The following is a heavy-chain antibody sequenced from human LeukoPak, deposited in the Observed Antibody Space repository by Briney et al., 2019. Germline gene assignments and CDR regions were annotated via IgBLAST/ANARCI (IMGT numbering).Heavy chain of an antibody. J-gene: IGHJ3*02. CDR3: ARETEITMVRGVIIWGYAFDI. D-gene: IGHD3-10*01. V-gene: IGHV4-39*07. Sequence: SETLSLTCTVSGGSISSSSYYWGWIRQPPGKGLEWIGSIYYSGSTYYNPSLKSRVTISVDTSKNQFSLKLSSVTAADTAVYYCARETEITMVRGVIIWGYAFDIWGQGTMVTVSS. CDR1: GGSISSSSYY. CDR2: IYYSGST.